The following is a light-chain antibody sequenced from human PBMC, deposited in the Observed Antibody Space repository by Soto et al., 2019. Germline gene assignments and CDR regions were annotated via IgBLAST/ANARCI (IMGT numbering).Light chain of an antibody. CDR3: QQLNGSPWT. CDR2: GAS. Sequence: IQLTQSPSSLSASVGDRVTITCRASPAIASFLAWYQQKPGTAPKLLIYGASTLQSGVPSRLSGSRAGTDYTLTIASLQPEDFANYYCQQLNGSPWTFGQGTKVEIK. J-gene: IGKJ1*01. V-gene: IGKV1-9*01. CDR1: PAIASF.